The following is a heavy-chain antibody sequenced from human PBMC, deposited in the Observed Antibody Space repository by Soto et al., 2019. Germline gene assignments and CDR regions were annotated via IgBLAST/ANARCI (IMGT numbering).Heavy chain of an antibody. D-gene: IGHD6-13*01. CDR2: MKATDGTK. J-gene: IGHJ4*02. V-gene: IGHV3-23*01. CDR1: GFNFNLLA. CDR3: AREMQQLVYFDY. Sequence: PGGSLRLSCAASGFNFNLLALTWVRQAPGKGLEWVSTMKATDGTKYYADSVKGRFTISRDSSTNTLYLQMNSLRAEDTAVYYCAREMQQLVYFDYWGQGTLVTVSS.